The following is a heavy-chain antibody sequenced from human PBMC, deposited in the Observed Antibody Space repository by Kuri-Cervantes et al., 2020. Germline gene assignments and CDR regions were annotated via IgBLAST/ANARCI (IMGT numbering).Heavy chain of an antibody. Sequence: GESLKISCAASGFTVSSNYMSWVRQAPGKGLEWVSVIYSGGSTYYADSVKGRFTISRDNSKNTLYLQMNSLRAEDTAVYYCARGLHYDFWSGYYTPYGMDVWGQGTTVTVSS. J-gene: IGHJ6*02. CDR2: IYSGGST. CDR3: ARGLHYDFWSGYYTPYGMDV. D-gene: IGHD3-3*01. CDR1: GFTVSSNY. V-gene: IGHV3-66*01.